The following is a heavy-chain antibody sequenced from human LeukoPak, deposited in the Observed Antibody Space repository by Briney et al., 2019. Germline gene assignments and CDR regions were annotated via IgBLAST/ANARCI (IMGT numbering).Heavy chain of an antibody. D-gene: IGHD3-10*01. CDR3: ARASPTMVRGVIRYYFDY. V-gene: IGHV3-20*04. CDR2: INWNGGST. J-gene: IGHJ4*02. CDR1: GFTFDDYG. Sequence: PGGSLRLSCAASGFTFDDYGMSWVRQAPGKGLEWVSGINWNGGSTGYADSVKGRFTISRDNAKNSLYLQMNSLRAEDTALYYRARASPTMVRGVIRYYFDYWGQGTLVTVSS.